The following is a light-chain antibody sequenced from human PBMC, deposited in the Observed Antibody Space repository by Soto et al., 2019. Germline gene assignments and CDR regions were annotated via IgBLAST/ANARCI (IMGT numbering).Light chain of an antibody. CDR3: QSSDNSLSVV. J-gene: IGLJ2*01. Sequence: QSVLTQPPSVCGAPGQRVTISCTGTISNIGAGYDVHWYQQLPGTAPRVLIYGDNNRPSGVPDRFSGSKSGTSASLAITGLQAEDEADYYCQSSDNSLSVVFGEGTKVTVL. CDR1: ISNIGAGYD. V-gene: IGLV1-40*01. CDR2: GDN.